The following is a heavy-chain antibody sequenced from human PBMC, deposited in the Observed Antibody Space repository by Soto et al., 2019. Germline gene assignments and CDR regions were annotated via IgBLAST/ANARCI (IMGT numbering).Heavy chain of an antibody. D-gene: IGHD6-19*01. V-gene: IGHV6-1*01. CDR3: ARYSSGPAMKSDAFDI. Sequence: TLSLTCAISGDSVSSNSAAWNWIRQSPSRGLEWLGRTYYRSKWYNDYAVSVKSRITINPDTSKNQFSLQLNSVTPEDTAVYYCARYSSGPAMKSDAFDIWGQGTMVTVS. CDR2: TYYRSKWYN. CDR1: GDSVSSNSAA. J-gene: IGHJ3*02.